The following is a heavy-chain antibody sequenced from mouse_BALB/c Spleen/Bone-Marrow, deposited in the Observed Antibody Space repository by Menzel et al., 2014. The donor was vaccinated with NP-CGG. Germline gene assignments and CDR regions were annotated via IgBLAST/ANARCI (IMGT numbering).Heavy chain of an antibody. J-gene: IGHJ1*01. CDR1: GYTFSSYW. CDR2: ILPGSGST. CDR3: ARVSDGYYSYWYFDV. V-gene: IGHV1-9*01. Sequence: QVQLQQSGAELMKPGASVKISCKATGYTFSSYWIEWVKQRPGHGLEWIGEILPGSGSTNYNEKFKGKATFTADTSSNTAYMQLSSLTSEDSAVYYCARVSDGYYSYWYFDVWGAGTTVTASS. D-gene: IGHD2-3*01.